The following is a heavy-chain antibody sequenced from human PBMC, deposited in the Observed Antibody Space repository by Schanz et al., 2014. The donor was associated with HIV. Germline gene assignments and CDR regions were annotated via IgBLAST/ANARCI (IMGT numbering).Heavy chain of an antibody. CDR3: ARGSARPDYYYYAMDV. Sequence: MQLVESGGGLVKPGESLRLACAASGFTFSAYSMKWVRQAPGKGLEWVSSISRDPSYIYYADSVKGRFTISRDNSKNALFLQMNSLRAEDTAVYYCARGSARPDYYYYAMDVWGQGTTVTVS. D-gene: IGHD6-6*01. CDR2: ISRDPSYI. J-gene: IGHJ6*02. V-gene: IGHV3-21*01. CDR1: GFTFSAYS.